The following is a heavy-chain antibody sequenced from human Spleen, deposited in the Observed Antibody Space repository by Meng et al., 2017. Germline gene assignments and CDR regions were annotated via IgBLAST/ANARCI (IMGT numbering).Heavy chain of an antibody. J-gene: IGHJ4*02. V-gene: IGHV4-59*11. Sequence: QVQLQESGPGLVKPSETLSLICTVSSGTIGSHYWSWIRQPPGKGLEWIGYIFYSGRPNYSPSLKSRVTISIDTSKNQFSLRLSSVTPADTAMYYCASGSGSGWYYFDNWGQGTLVTVSS. CDR1: SGTIGSHY. CDR3: ASGSGSGWYYFDN. D-gene: IGHD6-19*01. CDR2: IFYSGRP.